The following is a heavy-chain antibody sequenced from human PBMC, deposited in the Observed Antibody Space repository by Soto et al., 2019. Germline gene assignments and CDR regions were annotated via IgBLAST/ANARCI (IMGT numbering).Heavy chain of an antibody. D-gene: IGHD5-12*01. V-gene: IGHV4-34*01. Sequence: SETLSLTCAVYGGSFSGYYWSWIRQPPGKGLEWIGEINHSGSTNYNPSLKSRVTISVDTSKNQFSLKLSSVTAADTAVYYCARLEDSGYEPLDYWGQGTLVTVSS. CDR2: INHSGST. CDR1: GGSFSGYY. CDR3: ARLEDSGYEPLDY. J-gene: IGHJ4*02.